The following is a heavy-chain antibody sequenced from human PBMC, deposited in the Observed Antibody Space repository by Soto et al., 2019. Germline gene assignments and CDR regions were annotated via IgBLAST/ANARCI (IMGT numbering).Heavy chain of an antibody. Sequence: GGSLRLSCAASGFTFSSYAMSWVHQAPGKGLEWVSAISGSGGSTYYADSVKGRFTISRDNSKNTLYLQMNSLRAEDTAVYYCAKGVRRDGYNYAFDIWGQGTMVTVSS. D-gene: IGHD5-12*01. CDR3: AKGVRRDGYNYAFDI. CDR1: GFTFSSYA. J-gene: IGHJ3*02. V-gene: IGHV3-23*01. CDR2: ISGSGGST.